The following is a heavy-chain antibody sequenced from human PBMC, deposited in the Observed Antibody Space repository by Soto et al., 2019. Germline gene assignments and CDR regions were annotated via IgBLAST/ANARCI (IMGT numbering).Heavy chain of an antibody. Sequence: QVQLQESGPGLVNPSATLSLTCSVSGVSISSYYWAWLRQPAGQGLEWVGPMSTSGTLNYNPSLKGRGTVVNYTFKNEFSLNLRSVTAADTAVYFCVRVINFRGIYGWGQGTTVTVS. V-gene: IGHV4-4*07. CDR2: MSTSGTL. CDR3: VRVINFRGIYG. CDR1: GVSISSYY. D-gene: IGHD3-3*01. J-gene: IGHJ6*02.